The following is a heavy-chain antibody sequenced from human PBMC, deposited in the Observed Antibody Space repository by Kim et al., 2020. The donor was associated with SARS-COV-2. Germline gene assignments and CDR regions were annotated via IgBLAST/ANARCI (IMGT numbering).Heavy chain of an antibody. CDR3: ARSIGGKGP. Sequence: GSTNYNPPLKSRVTISVDTSKNKFSLKLSSVTAADTAVYDCARSIGGKGPWGQGTLVTVSS. V-gene: IGHV4-59*01. J-gene: IGHJ5*02. D-gene: IGHD2-15*01. CDR2: GST.